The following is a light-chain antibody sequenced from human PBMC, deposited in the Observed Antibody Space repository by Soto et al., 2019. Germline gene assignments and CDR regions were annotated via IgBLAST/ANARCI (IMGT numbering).Light chain of an antibody. CDR3: SSYGSGRTPWV. J-gene: IGLJ3*02. CDR2: EVS. V-gene: IGLV2-14*01. Sequence: QSALTQPASVSGSPGQSITISCTGTRSDVGGSDYVSWYQQHPGKAPKLILYEVSNRPSGVSDRFSGSKSVNTASLTISGLQAEDEANYYCSSYGSGRTPWVFGGGTKLTVL. CDR1: RSDVGGSDY.